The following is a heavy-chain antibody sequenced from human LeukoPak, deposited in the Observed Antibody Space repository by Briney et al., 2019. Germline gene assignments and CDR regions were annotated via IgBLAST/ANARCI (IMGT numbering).Heavy chain of an antibody. D-gene: IGHD6-6*01. CDR2: IYYSGST. J-gene: IGHJ5*02. V-gene: IGHV4-59*08. CDR3: ARGLSIAARTGAYNWFDP. Sequence: PSETLPLTCTVSGGSISSYYWSWIRQPPGKGLEWIGYIYYSGSTNYNPSLKSRVTISVDTSKNQLSLKLSSVTAADTAVYYCARGLSIAARTGAYNWFDPWGQGTLVTVSS. CDR1: GGSISSYY.